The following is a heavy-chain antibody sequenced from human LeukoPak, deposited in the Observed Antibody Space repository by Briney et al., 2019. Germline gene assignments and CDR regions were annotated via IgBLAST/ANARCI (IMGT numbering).Heavy chain of an antibody. CDR2: IYSSGST. J-gene: IGHJ4*02. V-gene: IGHV4-59*01. Sequence: PSETLSLTCTVSGGSISSYYWSWIRQPPGKGLEWIGYIYSSGSTNYNPSLKSRVAMSVDTSKNQFSLKLSSVTAADTAVYYCAREHSIGWNDYWGQGTLVTVSS. CDR1: GGSISSYY. CDR3: AREHSIGWNDY. D-gene: IGHD6-19*01.